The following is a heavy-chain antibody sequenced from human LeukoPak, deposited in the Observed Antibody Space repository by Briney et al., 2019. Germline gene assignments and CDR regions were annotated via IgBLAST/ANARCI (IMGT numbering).Heavy chain of an antibody. CDR2: INHSGST. CDR1: GGSFSGYY. Sequence: PSETLSLTCAVYGGSFSGYYWNWIRQPPGKGLEWIGEINHSGSTNYNPSFKSRVTISVDTSKNQFSLKLSSVTAADTAVYYCTRGLTYCSGGSCYSYYYMDVWGKGTTVTVSS. V-gene: IGHV4-34*01. CDR3: TRGLTYCSGGSCYSYYYMDV. D-gene: IGHD2-15*01. J-gene: IGHJ6*03.